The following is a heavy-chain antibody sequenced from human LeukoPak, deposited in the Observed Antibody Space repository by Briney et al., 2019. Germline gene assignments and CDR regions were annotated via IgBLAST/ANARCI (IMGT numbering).Heavy chain of an antibody. CDR3: ARDTDSSSWYYYHYYMDV. V-gene: IGHV3-7*01. CDR2: IKQDGGEK. CDR1: GFTFSSYW. J-gene: IGHJ6*03. Sequence: LGGSLRLSCAASGFTFSSYWMTWVRQAPGKGLEWVANIKQDGGEKYYVDSVKGRFTISRDNAKNSLYLQMNSLRAEDTAVYYCARDTDSSSWYYYHYYMDVWGKGTTVTISS. D-gene: IGHD6-13*01.